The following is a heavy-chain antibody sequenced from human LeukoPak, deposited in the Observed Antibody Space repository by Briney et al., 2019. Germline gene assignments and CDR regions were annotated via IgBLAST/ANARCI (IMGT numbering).Heavy chain of an antibody. Sequence: SETLSLTCTVSGGSISSGGYYWCWIRQHPGKGLEWIGYIYYSGSTYYNPSLKSRVTISVDTSKNQFSLKLSSVTAADTAVYYCASSQCSGGSCYSGPPAYYFDYWGQGTLVTVSS. J-gene: IGHJ4*02. V-gene: IGHV4-31*03. CDR2: IYYSGST. CDR1: GGSISSGGYY. CDR3: ASSQCSGGSCYSGPPAYYFDY. D-gene: IGHD2-15*01.